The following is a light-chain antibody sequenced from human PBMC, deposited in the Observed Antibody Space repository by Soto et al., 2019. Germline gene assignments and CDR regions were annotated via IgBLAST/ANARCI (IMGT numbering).Light chain of an antibody. CDR3: QQYVSSPTT. CDR1: QSVSSSY. J-gene: IGKJ2*01. Sequence: EIVLTQSPGTLSLSPGERATLSCRASQSVSSSYLAWYQQKPGQAPRLLIYGASSRATGIPDRFSGSGSGPDFTLTISRLEPEGVAVYFCQQYVSSPTTFGQGTKLEIK. CDR2: GAS. V-gene: IGKV3-20*01.